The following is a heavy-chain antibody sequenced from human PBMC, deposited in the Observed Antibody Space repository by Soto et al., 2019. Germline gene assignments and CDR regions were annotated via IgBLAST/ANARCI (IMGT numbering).Heavy chain of an antibody. Sequence: ASVKVSCKASGYTFTSYDINWVRQATGQGLEWMGWMNPNSGNTGYAQKFQGRVTMTRNTSISTAYMELSSLRSEDTAVYYCARGQLMVYATIYYCYYGMDVWGQGTTVTVSS. V-gene: IGHV1-8*01. CDR2: MNPNSGNT. CDR3: ARGQLMVYATIYYCYYGMDV. J-gene: IGHJ6*02. CDR1: GYTFTSYD. D-gene: IGHD2-8*01.